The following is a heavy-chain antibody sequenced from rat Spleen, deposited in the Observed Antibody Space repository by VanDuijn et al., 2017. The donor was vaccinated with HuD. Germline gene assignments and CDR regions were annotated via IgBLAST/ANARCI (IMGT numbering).Heavy chain of an antibody. CDR1: GFTFSSYG. J-gene: IGHJ4*01. D-gene: IGHD1-1*01. Sequence: AVQLVESGGGLVQPGKSLKLSCSASGFTFSSYGMHWIRQAPGKGLDWVAYISSSSGTVYADAVKERFTISRDNAKNTLYLQLNSLKSEDTAIYYCARRGLSYVMDAWGQGASVTVSS. CDR3: ARRGLSYVMDA. V-gene: IGHV5-62*01. CDR2: ISSSSGT.